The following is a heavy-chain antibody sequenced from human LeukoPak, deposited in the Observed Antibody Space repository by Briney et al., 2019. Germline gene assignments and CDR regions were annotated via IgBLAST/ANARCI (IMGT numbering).Heavy chain of an antibody. CDR1: GFTFSSYD. CDR2: IGTAGDT. D-gene: IGHD6-19*01. Sequence: GGSLRLSCAASGFTFSSYDIHWVRQATGKGLEWVSAIGTAGDTYYPGSVKGRFIISRENAKNSLYLQMNSLRAGDTAVYYCARGGVAGTHGRLDGMDVWGQGTTVTVSS. CDR3: ARGGVAGTHGRLDGMDV. J-gene: IGHJ6*02. V-gene: IGHV3-13*01.